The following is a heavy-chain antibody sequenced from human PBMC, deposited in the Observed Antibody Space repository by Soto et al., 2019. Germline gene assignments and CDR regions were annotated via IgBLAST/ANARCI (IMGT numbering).Heavy chain of an antibody. Sequence: GGSLRLSCAASGFTFSNAWMNWVRQAPGKGLEWVGRIKSKTDGGTTDYAAPVKGRFTISRDDSKNTLYLQMNSLKTEDTAVYYCTTESIVVVVAATGQYYFDYWGQGTLVTVSS. CDR3: TTESIVVVVAATGQYYFDY. J-gene: IGHJ4*02. CDR2: IKSKTDGGTT. V-gene: IGHV3-15*07. CDR1: GFTFSNAW. D-gene: IGHD2-15*01.